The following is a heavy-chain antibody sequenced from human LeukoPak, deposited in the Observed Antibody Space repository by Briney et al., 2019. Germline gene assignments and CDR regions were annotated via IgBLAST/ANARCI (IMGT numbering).Heavy chain of an antibody. CDR1: GGSFSGYY. V-gene: IGHV4-34*01. J-gene: IGHJ4*02. Sequence: PSETLSLTCAVYGGSFSGYYWSWIRRPPGKGLEWIGEINHSGSTNYNPSLKSRVTISVDTSKNQFSLKLSSVTAADTAVYYCARGSFLQTYYYGSGTLDYWGQGTLVTVSS. CDR2: INHSGST. CDR3: ARGSFLQTYYYGSGTLDY. D-gene: IGHD3-10*01.